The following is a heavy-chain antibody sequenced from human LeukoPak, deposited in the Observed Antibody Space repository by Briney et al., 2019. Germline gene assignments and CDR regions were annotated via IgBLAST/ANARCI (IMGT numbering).Heavy chain of an antibody. Sequence: PGGSLRLSCAAFGFTVSSNYMSWVRQAPGKGLEWVSVIYSGGSTYYADSVKGRFTISRDNSKNTLYLQMNSLRAEDTAVYYCAKGVVPTVITTYCYYYMDVWGKGTTVTVSS. V-gene: IGHV3-53*01. CDR1: GFTVSSNY. J-gene: IGHJ6*03. CDR3: AKGVVPTVITTYCYYYMDV. D-gene: IGHD2-2*02. CDR2: IYSGGST.